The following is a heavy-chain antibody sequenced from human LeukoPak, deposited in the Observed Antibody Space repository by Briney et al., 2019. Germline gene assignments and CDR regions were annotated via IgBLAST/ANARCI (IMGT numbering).Heavy chain of an antibody. CDR1: GVTFSNSW. J-gene: IGHJ4*02. V-gene: IGHV3-74*01. Sequence: GGSLRLSCAASGVTFSNSWMNWVRQAPGKGLVWVSRVNSDGTSTNYADSVKGRFTISKDNTKNTLYLQMSGLRAEDSAIYYCVRALGDNWGQGTLVTVSS. D-gene: IGHD3-16*01. CDR3: VRALGDN. CDR2: VNSDGTST.